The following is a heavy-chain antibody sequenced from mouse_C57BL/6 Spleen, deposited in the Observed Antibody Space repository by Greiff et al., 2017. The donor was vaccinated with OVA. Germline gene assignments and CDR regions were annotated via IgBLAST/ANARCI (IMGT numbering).Heavy chain of an antibody. CDR3: ARDDYDYYFDY. J-gene: IGHJ2*01. V-gene: IGHV5-17*01. CDR2: ISSGSSTI. Sequence: EVKLMESGGGLVKPGGSLKLSCAASGFTFSDYGMHWVRQAPEKGLEWVAYISSGSSTIYYADTVKGRFTISRDNAKNTLFLQMTSLRSEDTAMYYCARDDYDYYFDYWGQGTTLTVSS. D-gene: IGHD2-4*01. CDR1: GFTFSDYG.